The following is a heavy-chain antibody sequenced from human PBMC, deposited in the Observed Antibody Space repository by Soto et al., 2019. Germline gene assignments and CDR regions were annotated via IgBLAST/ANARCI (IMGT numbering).Heavy chain of an antibody. Sequence: EVQLVESGGGLVQPGGSLRLSCAASGFTFSSYWMSWVRQAPGKGLEWVANIKQDGSEQYYVDSVKGRFTISRDNAKNSLYLQMNGLRSEYTAVYYCSKLGYCSGGSCHDAFDIWGQGTMVTVSS. J-gene: IGHJ3*02. D-gene: IGHD2-15*01. CDR2: IKQDGSEQ. V-gene: IGHV3-7*05. CDR3: SKLGYCSGGSCHDAFDI. CDR1: GFTFSSYW.